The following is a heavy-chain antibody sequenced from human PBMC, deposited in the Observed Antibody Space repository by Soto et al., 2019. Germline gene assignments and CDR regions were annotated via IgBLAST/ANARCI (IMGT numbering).Heavy chain of an antibody. CDR1: GFTFSSHA. V-gene: IGHV3-48*02. Sequence: EVQLVESGGGLVQPGGSLRLSCAASGFTFSSHAMNWVRQAPGKGLEWVSYISSSTSTIYYADSVKGRFTISRDNAKNLLYLQMNSLRDEDTAVYYCARCILTASQSSGMDVWGQGTTVTVSS. CDR2: ISSSTSTI. CDR3: ARCILTASQSSGMDV. D-gene: IGHD7-27*01. J-gene: IGHJ6*02.